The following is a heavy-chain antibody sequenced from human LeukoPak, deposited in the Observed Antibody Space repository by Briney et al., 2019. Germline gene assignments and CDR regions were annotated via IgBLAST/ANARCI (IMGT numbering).Heavy chain of an antibody. CDR2: IYYSGST. CDR1: GGSISSGDYY. D-gene: IGHD3-10*01. V-gene: IGHV4-30-4*01. Sequence: KSSQTLSLTCTVSGGSISSGDYYWSWIRQPPGKGLEWIGYIYYSGSTYYNPSLKSRVTISVDTSKNQFSLKLSSVTAADTAVYYYARGGSMVRGIHYYGMDVWGKGTTVTVSS. J-gene: IGHJ6*04. CDR3: ARGGSMVRGIHYYGMDV.